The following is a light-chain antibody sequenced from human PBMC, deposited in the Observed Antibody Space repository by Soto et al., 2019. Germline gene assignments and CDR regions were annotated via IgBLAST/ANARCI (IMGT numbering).Light chain of an antibody. J-gene: IGKJ1*01. V-gene: IGKV1-5*01. Sequence: DIQMTQSPSTLSASVGDRVTITCRASQSISRCLAWYQQKPGKAPKLLSSDVSSLERGVPSRFSGSGSGTEFTLTISSLQPADFATYHCQQYETYSQWTFGQGTKVEI. CDR2: DVS. CDR1: QSISRC. CDR3: QQYETYSQWT.